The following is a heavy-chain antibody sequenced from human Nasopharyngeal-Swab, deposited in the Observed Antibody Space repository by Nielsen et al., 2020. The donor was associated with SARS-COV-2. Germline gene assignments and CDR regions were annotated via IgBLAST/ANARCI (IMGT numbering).Heavy chain of an antibody. V-gene: IGHV3-23*01. J-gene: IGHJ3*02. D-gene: IGHD3-9*01. CDR3: AKSKRSGEYYDILGAFDI. Sequence: GGSLRLSCAASGFTFSSYAVSWVRQAPGKGLEWVSAISGSSGSTYYADSVKGRFTISRDNSKNTLYLQMNSLRAEDTAVYYCAKSKRSGEYYDILGAFDIWGQGTMVTVSS. CDR1: GFTFSSYA. CDR2: ISGSSGST.